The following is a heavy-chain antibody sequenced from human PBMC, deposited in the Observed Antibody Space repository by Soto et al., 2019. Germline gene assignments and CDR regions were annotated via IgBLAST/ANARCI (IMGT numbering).Heavy chain of an antibody. V-gene: IGHV1-2*04. CDR3: ARASVRGYYYYYGMDV. CDR1: GYTFTGYY. Sequence: QVPLVQSGAEVKKPGASVKVSCKASGYTFTGYYMHWVRQAPGQGLEWMGWINPNSGGTNYAQKFQGWVTMTRDTSISTAYMELSRLRSDDTAVYYCARASVRGYYYYYGMDVWGQGTTVTVSS. J-gene: IGHJ6*02. CDR2: INPNSGGT. D-gene: IGHD3-10*02.